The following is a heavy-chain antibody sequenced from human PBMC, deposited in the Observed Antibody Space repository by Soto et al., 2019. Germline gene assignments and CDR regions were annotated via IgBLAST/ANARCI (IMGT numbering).Heavy chain of an antibody. CDR2: VHHNGGT. CDR3: TRGYGEQWPTSDC. CDR1: GGSFSGYH. J-gene: IGHJ4*02. V-gene: IGHV4-34*01. Sequence: QVQLQQWGAGLLKPSETLSLTCAVYGGSFSGYHYTWIRQPPGKGLEWIGEVHHNGGTNYNPSLARRVTISVDASKNQFSRRLSTAPAADTAVYDCTRGYGEQWPTSDCWGQGTLVTVSS. D-gene: IGHD6-19*01.